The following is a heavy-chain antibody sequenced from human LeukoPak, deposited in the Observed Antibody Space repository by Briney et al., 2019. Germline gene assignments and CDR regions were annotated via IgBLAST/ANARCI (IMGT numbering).Heavy chain of an antibody. Sequence: ASVKVSCKASGYTFTGYYMHWVRQAPGQGLKWMGWINPNSGGTNYAQKFQGRVTMTRDTSISTAYMELSRLRSDDTAVYYCARPYYYDSSGSLSYFDLWGRGTLVTVSS. D-gene: IGHD3-22*01. V-gene: IGHV1-2*02. J-gene: IGHJ2*01. CDR2: INPNSGGT. CDR3: ARPYYYDSSGSLSYFDL. CDR1: GYTFTGYY.